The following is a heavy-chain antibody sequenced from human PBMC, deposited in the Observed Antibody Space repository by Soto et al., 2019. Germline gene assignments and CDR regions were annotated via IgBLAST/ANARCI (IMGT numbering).Heavy chain of an antibody. V-gene: IGHV3-21*06. CDR2: XXPXXRXX. D-gene: IGHD6-19*01. CDR3: ARYSGWYSYNWFDP. CDR1: GFTFSSFA. J-gene: IGHJ5*02. Sequence: GGSPRLSCAASGFTFSSFAMSWVRQAPGKRPEWXAVXXPXXRXXXXXDXXXGRFTISRDNAENSVYLQMSSLRGEDTAMYYCARYSGWYSYNWFDPWGQGTLVTVSS.